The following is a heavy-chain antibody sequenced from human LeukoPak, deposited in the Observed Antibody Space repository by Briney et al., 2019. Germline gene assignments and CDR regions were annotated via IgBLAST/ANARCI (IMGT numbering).Heavy chain of an antibody. CDR3: ARDHSRPYLLHVPADYYYGMDV. D-gene: IGHD3-10*01. CDR2: ISAYNGNT. J-gene: IGHJ6*02. Sequence: ASVKVSCKASGYTFTSYGISWVRQAPGQGLEWMGWISAYNGNTNYAQKLQGRVTMTTDTSTSTAYMELRSLRSDDTAVCYCARDHSRPYLLHVPADYYYGMDVWGQGTTVTVSS. CDR1: GYTFTSYG. V-gene: IGHV1-18*01.